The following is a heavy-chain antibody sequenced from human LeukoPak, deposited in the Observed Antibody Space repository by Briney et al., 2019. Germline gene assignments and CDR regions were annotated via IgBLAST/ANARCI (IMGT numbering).Heavy chain of an antibody. CDR2: MYSSGST. J-gene: IGHJ4*02. V-gene: IGHV4-4*07. D-gene: IGHD4-23*01. Sequence: SETLSLTCTVSGGSINSYYWSWIRQPVGKGLEWIGRMYSSGSTNYNPSLKSRVSMSVDTSKNQFSLKLTSVTAADTAVYYCARGGKATVVTMWGQGILVTVSS. CDR3: ARGGKATVVTM. CDR1: GGSINSYY.